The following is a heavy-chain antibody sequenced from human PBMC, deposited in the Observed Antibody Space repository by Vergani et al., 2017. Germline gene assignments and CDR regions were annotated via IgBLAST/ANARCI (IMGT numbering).Heavy chain of an antibody. CDR3: ARHTTYTDS. D-gene: IGHD1-1*01. V-gene: IGHV5-51*01. CDR1: EYSFGNYW. Sequence: EVELVQSGPEMRKPGESLKISCKGSEYSFGNYWIGWVRQMPGKGLEWMGIIDPADSDTRYSPSFQGQVTISADKSITTAFLQWDSLKASDTALYYCARHTTYTDSGGQGTLVTVSS. J-gene: IGHJ4*02. CDR2: IDPADSDT.